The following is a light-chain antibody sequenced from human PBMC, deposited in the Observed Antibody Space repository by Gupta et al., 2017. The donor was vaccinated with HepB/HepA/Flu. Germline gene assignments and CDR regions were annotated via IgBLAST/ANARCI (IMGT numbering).Light chain of an antibody. CDR1: SSDVGGYNY. Sequence: QSALTQPASVSGSPGQSITISCTGTSSDVGGYNYVSWYQQHPGKAPKLMIHDVSNRPSGVANRFSGSKSGNTAALTISGLQAEDEADYYCCSYTSSSTWVFGGGTTVTVL. J-gene: IGLJ3*02. V-gene: IGLV2-14*03. CDR3: CSYTSSSTWV. CDR2: DVS.